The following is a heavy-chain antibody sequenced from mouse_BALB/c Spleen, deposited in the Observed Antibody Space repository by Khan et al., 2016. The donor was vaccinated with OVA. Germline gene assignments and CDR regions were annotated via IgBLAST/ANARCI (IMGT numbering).Heavy chain of an antibody. V-gene: IGHV1-7*01. CDR1: GYTFTAYW. CDR3: ARGGVDGIFAY. CDR2: IDPSTDYT. D-gene: IGHD2-1*01. J-gene: IGHJ3*01. Sequence: QVQLQQSGAELAKPGASVKMSCKASGYTFTAYWVHWVKQRPGQGLDWIGYIDPSTDYTEYNQRFKDKATLTTDKSTSTAYMQLSSLTSEDSAAYCCARGGVDGIFAYWGQGTLVTVSS.